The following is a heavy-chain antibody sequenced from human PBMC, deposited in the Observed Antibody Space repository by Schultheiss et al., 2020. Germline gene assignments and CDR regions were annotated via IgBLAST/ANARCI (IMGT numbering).Heavy chain of an antibody. J-gene: IGHJ4*02. D-gene: IGHD3-3*01. CDR3: ARDDFWSGTIDY. CDR2: IYHSGTT. CDR1: GGSISSSNW. Sequence: SETLSLTCAVSGGSISSSNWWSWVRQPPGKGLEWIGYIYHSGTTYYNPSLESRVVISVDKSNNRFSLKLTSVTAADTAVYYCARDDFWSGTIDYWGQGILVTVSS. V-gene: IGHV4-4*02.